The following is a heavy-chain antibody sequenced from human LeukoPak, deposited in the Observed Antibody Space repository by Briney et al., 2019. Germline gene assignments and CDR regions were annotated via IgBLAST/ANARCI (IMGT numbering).Heavy chain of an antibody. CDR2: ISSSSSYI. D-gene: IGHD3-22*01. V-gene: IGHV3-21*01. CDR1: GFTFSSYS. CDR3: ASNNYYDSSGYLDY. J-gene: IGHJ4*02. Sequence: GGSLRLSCAASGFTFSSYSMNWVRQAPGKGLEWVSSISSSSSYIYYADSVKGRFTISRDDAKNSLYLQMNSLRAEDTAVYYCASNNYYDSSGYLDYWGQGTLVTVSS.